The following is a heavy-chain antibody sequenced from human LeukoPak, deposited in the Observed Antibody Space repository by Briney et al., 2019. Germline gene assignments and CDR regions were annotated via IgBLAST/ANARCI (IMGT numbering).Heavy chain of an antibody. D-gene: IGHD4-23*01. CDR3: ARVRLDGGNFDY. CDR1: GFTFSSYC. V-gene: IGHV3-7*01. CDR2: IKQDGSGK. Sequence: GGTLRLSCAASGFTFSSYCMSWVCKAPGTGPDRVANIKQDGSGKYYVDSVKGRFTVSRDNAKNSLYLQMDSLRADDTAVYYCARVRLDGGNFDYWGQGTLVAVSS. J-gene: IGHJ4*02.